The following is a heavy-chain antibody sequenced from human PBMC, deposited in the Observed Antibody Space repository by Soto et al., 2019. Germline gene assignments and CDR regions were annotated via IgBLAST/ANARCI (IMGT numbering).Heavy chain of an antibody. Sequence: ASVKVSCKASGNTVPNYAIHWVRQAPGQRLEWMGWINGGNGNTYYSQKFQGRVTITRDTSASTAYMELSSLRSEDTAVYYCVRTTVSISPYMDVWGQGTTVTVSS. CDR2: INGGNGNT. D-gene: IGHD4-17*01. J-gene: IGHJ6*02. CDR3: VRTTVSISPYMDV. CDR1: GNTVPNYA. V-gene: IGHV1-3*01.